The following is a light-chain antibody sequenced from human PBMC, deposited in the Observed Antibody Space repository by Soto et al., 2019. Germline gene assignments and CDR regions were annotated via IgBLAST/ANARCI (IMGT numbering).Light chain of an antibody. CDR1: QDISNY. CDR2: DAS. CDR3: QQYDNFPRAIN. V-gene: IGKV1-33*01. Sequence: IQITHSPSSLSSSVGYRVSIACRSRQDISNYLHWYQQKPGKAPKLLIYDASNLETGVPSRFSGSGSGTDFTFTISSLQPEEIATYYCQQYDNFPRAINFGQGTRLEIK. J-gene: IGKJ5*01.